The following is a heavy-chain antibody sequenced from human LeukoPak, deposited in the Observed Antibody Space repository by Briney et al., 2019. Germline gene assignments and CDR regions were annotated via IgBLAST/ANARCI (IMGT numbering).Heavy chain of an antibody. CDR1: GGSISSSSYY. D-gene: IGHD3-22*01. J-gene: IGHJ4*02. Sequence: SETLSLTCTVSGGSISSSSYYWSWIRQPAGKGLEWIGRIYTSGSTNYNPSLKSRVTMSVDTSKNQFSLKLSSVTAADTAVYYCARDYYDSSGYGSDYWGQGTLVTVSS. CDR2: IYTSGST. CDR3: ARDYYDSSGYGSDY. V-gene: IGHV4-61*02.